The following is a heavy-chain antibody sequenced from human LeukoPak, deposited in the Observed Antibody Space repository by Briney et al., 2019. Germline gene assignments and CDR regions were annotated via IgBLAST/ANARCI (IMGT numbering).Heavy chain of an antibody. J-gene: IGHJ1*01. V-gene: IGHV1-2*02. CDR3: ARGSSSRYDSAEHFQH. CDR1: GYTFTGYY. CDR2: INPNSGGT. D-gene: IGHD6-13*01. Sequence: ASVKVSCKASGYTFTGYYMHWVRQAPGQGLEWMGWINPNSGGTNYAQKFQGRVTMTRDTSISTAYMELSRLRSDDTAVYYCARGSSSRYDSAEHFQHWGQGTLVTVSS.